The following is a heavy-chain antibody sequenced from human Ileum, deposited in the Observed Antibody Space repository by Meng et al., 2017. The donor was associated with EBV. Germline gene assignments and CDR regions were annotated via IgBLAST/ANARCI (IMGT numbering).Heavy chain of an antibody. V-gene: IGHV4-34*01. J-gene: IGHJ5*02. CDR1: GGSFSNTY. CDR3: ARYGSCGANSFNCFDP. D-gene: IGHD4-23*01. CDR2: ISQTGTT. Sequence: LWLAGLYRGPETLYLAVVCYGGSFSNTYRTWNRQPPRKVMQWIGKISQTGTTTYNPSLKNRITTSIATSYYQFSMNPLSVPAADTALYYCARYGSCGANSFNCFDPWGQGTLVTVSS.